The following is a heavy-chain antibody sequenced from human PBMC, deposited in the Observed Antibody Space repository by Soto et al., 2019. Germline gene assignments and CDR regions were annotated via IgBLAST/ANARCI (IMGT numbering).Heavy chain of an antibody. J-gene: IGHJ5*02. CDR1: GFTFDDYA. V-gene: IGHV3-9*01. D-gene: IGHD1-1*01. Sequence: PGGSLRLSCAASGFTFDDYAMHWVRQAPGKGLEWVSGISWNSGSIGYVESVKGRCTIARDNAKNSLYLQMNSRRAEDTALYYCAKAPGGVGNDGPYNWFDPWCEGTLVTVSS. CDR2: ISWNSGSI. CDR3: AKAPGGVGNDGPYNWFDP.